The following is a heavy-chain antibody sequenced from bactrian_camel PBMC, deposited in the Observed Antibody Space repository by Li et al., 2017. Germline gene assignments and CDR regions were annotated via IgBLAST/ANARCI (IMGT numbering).Heavy chain of an antibody. D-gene: IGHD3*01. V-gene: IGHV3S55*01. CDR2: IHSDGTT. Sequence: VQLVESGGGSVQAGGSLRLSCAGSGYTYRNYCMGWIHQAPGKEREGVAYIHSDGTTSYADSVKGRFTVSRDNVEQALYLQMNSLQPDDTAMYYCATFRPCVSAIQALDELQRAFPLGHGTQVTVS. CDR3: ATFRPCVSAIQALDELQRAFP. CDR1: GYTYRNYC. J-gene: IGHJ6*01.